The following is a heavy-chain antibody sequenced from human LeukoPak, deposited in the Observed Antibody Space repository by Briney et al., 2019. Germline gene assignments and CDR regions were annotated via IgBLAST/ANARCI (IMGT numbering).Heavy chain of an antibody. CDR2: ITYDGYYK. CDR3: ARDLSPVVRGSPMGY. CDR1: GFTFTSYG. D-gene: IGHD3-10*01. J-gene: IGHJ4*02. Sequence: GTSLRLSCAASGFTFTSYGMHWVRQAPGKGLEWVALITYDGYYKYYSDSVKGRFTISSDTSKNTLYLQMNSLRAEDTAVYYCARDLSPVVRGSPMGYSGQGTLVTVSS. V-gene: IGHV3-30*03.